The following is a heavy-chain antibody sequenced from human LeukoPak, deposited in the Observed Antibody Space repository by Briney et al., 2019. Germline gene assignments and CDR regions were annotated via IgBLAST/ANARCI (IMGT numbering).Heavy chain of an antibody. D-gene: IGHD3-10*01. J-gene: IGHJ5*02. CDR3: ASSTLAAAMVRGVIRWFDP. CDR1: GGTFSSYA. V-gene: IGHV1-69*13. CDR2: IIPIFGTA. Sequence: SVKVSCKASGGTFSSYAISWVRQAPGQGLEWMGGIIPIFGTANYAQKFQGRVTITADESTSTAYMELSSLRSEDTAVYYCASSTLAAAMVRGVIRWFDPWGQGTLVTVSS.